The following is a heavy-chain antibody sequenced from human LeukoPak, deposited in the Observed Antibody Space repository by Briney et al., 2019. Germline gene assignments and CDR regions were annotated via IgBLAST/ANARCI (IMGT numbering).Heavy chain of an antibody. J-gene: IGHJ5*02. CDR1: GYTFTGYY. V-gene: IGHV1-2*02. CDR3: ASHYGSGSQIWFDP. D-gene: IGHD3-10*01. Sequence: ASVKVSCKASGYTFTGYYMHWVRQAPGQGLEWMGWINPNSGGTNYAQKFQGRVTMTRDTSISTAYMELSRLRSDDTAVYYCASHYGSGSQIWFDPWGPGTLVTVSS. CDR2: INPNSGGT.